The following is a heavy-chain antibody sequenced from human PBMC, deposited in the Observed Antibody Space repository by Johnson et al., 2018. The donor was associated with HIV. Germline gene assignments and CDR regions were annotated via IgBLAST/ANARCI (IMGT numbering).Heavy chain of an antibody. J-gene: IGHJ3*02. V-gene: IGHV3-23*04. Sequence: VQLVESGGGLVQPGGSLRLSCAASGFTFSSYAMSWVRQAPGKGLEWVSAISGSGGSTYYADSVKGRFTISRANSKNTLYLQMNSLRAEDPAVYYCAKPGDSYCSGGSCYLDAFDIWGQGKMVTVSS. D-gene: IGHD2-15*01. CDR2: ISGSGGST. CDR1: GFTFSSYA. CDR3: AKPGDSYCSGGSCYLDAFDI.